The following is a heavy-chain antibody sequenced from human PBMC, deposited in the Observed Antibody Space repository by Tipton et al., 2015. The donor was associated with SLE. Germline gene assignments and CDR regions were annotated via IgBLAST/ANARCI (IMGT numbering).Heavy chain of an antibody. V-gene: IGHV3-7*01. CDR2: IKEGGGDR. CDR3: AREPSTEAFDY. Sequence: GSLRLSCAASGFTFSSYWMNWVRQAPGKGLEWLANIKEGGGDRYYVDSVKGRFTISRDNAKNSLYLQMNSLRVEDTAVYYCAREPSTEAFDYWGQGTLVTVSS. CDR1: GFTFSSYW. J-gene: IGHJ4*02.